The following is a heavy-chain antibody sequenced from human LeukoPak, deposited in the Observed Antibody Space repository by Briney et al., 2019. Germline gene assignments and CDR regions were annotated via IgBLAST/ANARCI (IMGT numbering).Heavy chain of an antibody. Sequence: PSETLSLTCTVSGGSISSGDYYWSWIRQPPGKGLEWIGYIYYSGSTYYNPSLKSRVTISVDTSKNQFSLKLSSVTAADTAVYYCARSNSSSWYEVIHPYFDYWGQGTLVTVSS. CDR1: GGSISSGDYY. D-gene: IGHD6-13*01. V-gene: IGHV4-30-4*01. CDR2: IYYSGST. J-gene: IGHJ4*02. CDR3: ARSNSSSWYEVIHPYFDY.